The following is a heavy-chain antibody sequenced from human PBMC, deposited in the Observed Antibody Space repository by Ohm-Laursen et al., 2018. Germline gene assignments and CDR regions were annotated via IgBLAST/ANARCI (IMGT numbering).Heavy chain of an antibody. CDR3: ARSPQGLNIWGENFDY. CDR2: INPNSGGT. D-gene: IGHD6-19*01. V-gene: IGHV1-2*02. J-gene: IGHJ4*02. CDR1: GHTFTGYY. Sequence: ASVKVSCKASGHTFTGYYMHWVRQAPGQGLEWMGWINPNSGGTNYAQKFQGRVTMTRDTSISTAYMELSRLISDDTAVYYCARSPQGLNIWGENFDYWGQGTLVTVSS.